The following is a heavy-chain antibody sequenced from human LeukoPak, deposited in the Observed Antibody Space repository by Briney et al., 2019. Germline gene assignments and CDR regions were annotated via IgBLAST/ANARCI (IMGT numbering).Heavy chain of an antibody. CDR2: INPSGGST. Sequence: ASVKVSCKASGYTFTSYYMHRVRQAPGQGLEWMGIINPSGGSTSYAQKFQGRVTMTRDTSTSTVYMELSSLRSEDTAVYYCARRFPGEVGMDVWGQGTTVTVSS. CDR3: ARRFPGEVGMDV. J-gene: IGHJ6*02. V-gene: IGHV1-46*01. D-gene: IGHD2-21*01. CDR1: GYTFTSYY.